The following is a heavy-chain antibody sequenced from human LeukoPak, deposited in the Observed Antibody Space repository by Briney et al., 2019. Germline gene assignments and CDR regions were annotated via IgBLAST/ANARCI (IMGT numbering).Heavy chain of an antibody. CDR3: AKDFAPYSSSWYYFDY. V-gene: IGHV3-48*04. CDR2: ISSSSSTT. Sequence: GGSLRLSCAASGFTFSSYSMNWVRQAPGKGLDWVAYISSSSSTTFYADSVKGRFTISRDNAKNSLYLQMNSLRAEDTALYYCAKDFAPYSSSWYYFDYWGQGTLVTVSS. CDR1: GFTFSSYS. J-gene: IGHJ4*02. D-gene: IGHD6-13*01.